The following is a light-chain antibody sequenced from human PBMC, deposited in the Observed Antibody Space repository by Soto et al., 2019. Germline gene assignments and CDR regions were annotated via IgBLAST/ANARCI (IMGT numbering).Light chain of an antibody. V-gene: IGKV3-15*01. CDR1: QSVSNN. CDR2: GTS. CDR3: QQYNNWPPEIT. Sequence: EIVLTQSPGSLSLSPGERATLSCRASQSVSNNYLAWYQHKPGQAPRLLIYGTSTRATGIPARFSGSGSGTEFTLTISSLQSEDFAVYYCQQYNNWPPEITFGGGTKVDI. J-gene: IGKJ4*01.